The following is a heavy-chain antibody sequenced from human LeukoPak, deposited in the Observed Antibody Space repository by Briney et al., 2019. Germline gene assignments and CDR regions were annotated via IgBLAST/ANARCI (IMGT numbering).Heavy chain of an antibody. Sequence: TSGTLSLTCTVSGGSISSSSYYWGWIRQPPGKGLEWIGSIYYTRSTYYNPSLKSRVTISVDTSKNQFSLKLTSVTAADTAVYYCARGVTMIVVVIHDWYFDLWGRGTLVTVSS. CDR1: GGSISSSSYY. J-gene: IGHJ2*01. CDR3: ARGVTMIVVVIHDWYFDL. D-gene: IGHD3-22*01. CDR2: IYYTRST. V-gene: IGHV4-39*01.